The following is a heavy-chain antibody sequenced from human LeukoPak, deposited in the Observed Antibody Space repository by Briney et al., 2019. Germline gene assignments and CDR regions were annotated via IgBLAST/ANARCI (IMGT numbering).Heavy chain of an antibody. Sequence: GGSLRLSCAASGFTFSNYGMHWVRQAPGKGLEWVAVISYDGSNKYYADSVKGRFTISRDNSKNTLYLQMNSLRAEDTAVYYCARAEGSSWFRDYFQHWGQGTLVTVSS. D-gene: IGHD6-13*01. CDR2: ISYDGSNK. V-gene: IGHV3-30*03. CDR1: GFTFSNYG. J-gene: IGHJ1*01. CDR3: ARAEGSSWFRDYFQH.